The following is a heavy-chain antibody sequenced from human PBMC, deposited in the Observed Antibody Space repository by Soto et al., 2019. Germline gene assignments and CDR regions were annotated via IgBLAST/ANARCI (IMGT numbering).Heavy chain of an antibody. V-gene: IGHV3-74*01. CDR1: GFTFSSNW. D-gene: IGHD2-21*01. CDR2: INTDGSAT. Sequence: EVQLVESGGGLVQPGGSLRLSCAASGFTFSSNWMHWVRRVPGRGLVWVARINTDGSATNYVDSVKGRFTVSRDNAKNTLYPQMNSLRVEDTAVYYCARDGEGFWGQGTLLTVTS. J-gene: IGHJ4*02. CDR3: ARDGEGF.